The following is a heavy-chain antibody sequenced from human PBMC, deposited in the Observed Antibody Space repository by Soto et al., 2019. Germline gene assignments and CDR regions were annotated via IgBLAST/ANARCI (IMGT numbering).Heavy chain of an antibody. CDR2: IIPIFGTA. J-gene: IGHJ6*02. CDR3: ARHFLPNGDLFPYYYNGMDV. D-gene: IGHD3-10*01. Sequence: QVQLVQSGAEVKKPGSSVKVSCKASGGTFSSYAISWVRQAPGQGLEWMGGIIPIFGTANYAQKFQGRVTITADESTSTAYMELSSLRSEDTAVYYCARHFLPNGDLFPYYYNGMDVWGQGTTVTVSS. CDR1: GGTFSSYA. V-gene: IGHV1-69*01.